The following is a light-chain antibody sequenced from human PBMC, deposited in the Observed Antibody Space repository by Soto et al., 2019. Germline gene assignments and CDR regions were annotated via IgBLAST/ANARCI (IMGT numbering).Light chain of an antibody. CDR1: QSINTN. V-gene: IGKV3-15*01. CDR3: QQYNAWPRT. CDR2: GAS. J-gene: IGKJ1*01. Sequence: IVMTQSPATLSVSPGERATLSCRASQSINTNLAWFQQKPGRAPRLLIFGASTRATDIPARFSGSGSGTEFTLTITSLQSEDFAVYYCQQYNAWPRTFGQGTKVDIK.